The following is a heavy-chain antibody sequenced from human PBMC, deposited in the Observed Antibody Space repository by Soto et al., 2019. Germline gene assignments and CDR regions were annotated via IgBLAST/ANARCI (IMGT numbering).Heavy chain of an antibody. V-gene: IGHV3-30-3*01. J-gene: IGHJ6*02. CDR2: MSFDETKK. CDR1: GFTFSNYA. CDR3: ARSHAPYYYDTTGFFFGLDV. Sequence: QVRLVESGGGVVQPGRSLRLSCAASGFTFSNYAMHWVRQAPGKGLEWVAVMSFDETKKYHAASVEGRFTISRDNSQNTLALQMNSLRAEDTALYYCARSHAPYYYDTTGFFFGLDVWGQGTTVVVCS. D-gene: IGHD3-22*01.